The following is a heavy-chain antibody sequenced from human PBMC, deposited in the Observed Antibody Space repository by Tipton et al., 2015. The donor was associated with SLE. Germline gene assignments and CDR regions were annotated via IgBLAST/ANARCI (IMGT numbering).Heavy chain of an antibody. V-gene: IGHV3-30*02. D-gene: IGHD6-13*01. Sequence: SLRLSCAASGFTFSSYGMHWVRQAPGKGLEWVAFIRYDGSNKNYADSVKGRFTISRDNSKNTLYLQMNSLRAEDTAVYYCAKDPFALGWSSSSDWFDPWGQGTLVTVSS. CDR2: IRYDGSNK. J-gene: IGHJ5*02. CDR1: GFTFSSYG. CDR3: AKDPFALGWSSSSDWFDP.